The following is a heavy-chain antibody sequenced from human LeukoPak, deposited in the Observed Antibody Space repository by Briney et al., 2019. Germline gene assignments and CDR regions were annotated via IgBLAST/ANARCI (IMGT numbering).Heavy chain of an antibody. CDR1: GDSITSDY. CDR3: ARYRDGDRDISLDI. CDR2: INNRGTT. D-gene: IGHD4-17*01. Sequence: SETLSLTCTVSGDSITSDYWSWIRQPPGKGVEWIGFINNRGTTSYNPSLTSRVTISRDMSKNQFALKLSSVSAADTAVYYCARYRDGDRDISLDIWGKGTLVTVSS. V-gene: IGHV4-59*08. J-gene: IGHJ4*02.